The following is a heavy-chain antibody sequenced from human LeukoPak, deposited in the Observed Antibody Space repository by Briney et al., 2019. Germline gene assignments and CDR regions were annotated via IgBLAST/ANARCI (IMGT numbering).Heavy chain of an antibody. CDR2: IYPGDSGT. V-gene: IGHV5-51*01. J-gene: IGHJ5*02. CDR1: GYSFTSYW. D-gene: IGHD3-10*01. CDR3: ARRSRGSGIANWFDP. Sequence: GESLKISCKGSGYSFTSYWIGWVRQMPGKGLEWMGIIYPGDSGTRYSPSFQGQVTISADKSISTAYLQWSSLKASDTAMYYCARRSRGSGIANWFDPWGQGTLVTVSS.